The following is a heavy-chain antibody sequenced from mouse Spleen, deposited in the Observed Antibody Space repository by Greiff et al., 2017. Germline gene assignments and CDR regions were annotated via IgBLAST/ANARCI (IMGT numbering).Heavy chain of an antibody. CDR1: GYTFTSYW. CDR3: ARGPIYYDPLYAMDY. Sequence: VQLQQSGAELAKPGASVKLSCKASGYTFTSYWMHWVKQRPGKGLEWIGYINPSSGYTKYKQKFKDKATLTADKSSSIAYMQLSSLTYADSAVYYCARGPIYYDPLYAMDYWGQGTSVTVSS. J-gene: IGHJ4*01. V-gene: IGHV1-7*01. D-gene: IGHD2-4*01. CDR2: INPSSGYT.